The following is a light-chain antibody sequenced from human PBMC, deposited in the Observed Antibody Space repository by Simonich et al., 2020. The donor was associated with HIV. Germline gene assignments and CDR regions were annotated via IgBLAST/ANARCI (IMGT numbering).Light chain of an antibody. CDR3: QQYNKRPLT. CDR1: QSVSSN. Sequence: EIVMTQSPATLSVSPGERATLSCRASQSVSSNLAWYQQKPGQAPRLLIYGASTRATGIPARFSGSGSGTEFTLTISSVQSEDCAVYYCQQYNKRPLTFGGGTKVEIK. CDR2: GAS. V-gene: IGKV3-15*01. J-gene: IGKJ4*01.